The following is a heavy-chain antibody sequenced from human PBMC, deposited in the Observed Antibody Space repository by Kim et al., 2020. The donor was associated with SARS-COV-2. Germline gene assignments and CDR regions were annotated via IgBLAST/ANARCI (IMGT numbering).Heavy chain of an antibody. CDR1: GFTFSSCG. CDR3: ARHPVSGAHDFDS. CDR2: ISHDGNNK. D-gene: IGHD1-26*01. V-gene: IGHV3-30*03. J-gene: IGHJ4*02. Sequence: GGSLRLSCAASGFTFSSCGIHWVRQAPGKGLEWVAVISHDGNNKHYVDSVKGRFTISRDNSKNTLYLQMNSLRAEDTAVYYCARHPVSGAHDFDSWGQGTLVTVSS.